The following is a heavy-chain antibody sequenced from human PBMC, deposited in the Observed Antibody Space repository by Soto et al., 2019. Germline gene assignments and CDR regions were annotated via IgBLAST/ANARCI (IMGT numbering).Heavy chain of an antibody. CDR1: GYTFINYH. Sequence: QVQLMQSGGEVKKPGASVTVSCKASGYTFINYHITWVRQAPGQGLEWMAWINTYNGMTDYAQKFQGRVTMTRDTSTSTAYMELRNLGSDDTAVYFCAKSPLGEMATDWGQGTLVTVSS. V-gene: IGHV1-18*01. CDR2: INTYNGMT. J-gene: IGHJ4*02. CDR3: AKSPLGEMATD. D-gene: IGHD5-12*01.